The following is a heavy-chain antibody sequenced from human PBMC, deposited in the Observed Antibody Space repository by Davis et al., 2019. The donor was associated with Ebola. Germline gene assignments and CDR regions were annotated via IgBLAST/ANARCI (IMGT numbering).Heavy chain of an antibody. CDR3: VKGIVVVTDLPFDY. J-gene: IGHJ4*02. V-gene: IGHV3-30*18. CDR1: GFTFSSYG. D-gene: IGHD3-22*01. Sequence: GGSLRLSCAASGFTFSSYGMHWVRQAPGKGLEWVAVISYDGSNKYYADSVKGRFTISRDNSKNTLYLQMNSLRAEDTAVYYCVKGIVVVTDLPFDYWGQGTLVTVSS. CDR2: ISYDGSNK.